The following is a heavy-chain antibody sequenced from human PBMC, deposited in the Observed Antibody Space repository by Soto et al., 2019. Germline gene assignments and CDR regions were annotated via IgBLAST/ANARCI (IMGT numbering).Heavy chain of an antibody. J-gene: IGHJ4*02. CDR3: ARDYPSIVGATSYSFDY. D-gene: IGHD1-26*01. V-gene: IGHV3-48*03. CDR2: ISSSGSTI. Sequence: PGGSLRLSCAASGFTFSSYEMNWVRQAPGKGLEWVSYISSSGSTIYYADSVKGRFTISRDNAKNSLYLQMNSLRAEDTAVYYCARDYPSIVGATSYSFDYWGQGTLVTVSS. CDR1: GFTFSSYE.